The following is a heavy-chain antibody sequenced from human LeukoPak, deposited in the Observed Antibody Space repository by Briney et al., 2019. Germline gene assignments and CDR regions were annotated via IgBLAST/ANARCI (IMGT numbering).Heavy chain of an antibody. V-gene: IGHV3-23*01. CDR1: GFTSSSYA. CDR2: ISGSGGGT. CDR3: SKDRTTSGGAEGY. Sequence: GGSLRLSCAASGFTSSSYAMSWVRQAPGKGLEWVSGISGSGGGTYYADYVKGRFTISRDNSKNTLYLQMNSLRAEDTAIYYCSKDRTTSGGAEGYWGQGTLVSVS. D-gene: IGHD3-10*01. J-gene: IGHJ4*02.